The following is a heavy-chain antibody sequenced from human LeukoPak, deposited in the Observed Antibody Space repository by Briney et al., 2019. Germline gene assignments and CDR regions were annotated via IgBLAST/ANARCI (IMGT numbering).Heavy chain of an antibody. V-gene: IGHV4-4*02. Sequence: PSETLSLTCAVSGGSISSSNWWSWVRQPPGKGLEWIGEIYHSGSTNYNPSLKSRVPISVDTSKNQFSLKLSSVTAADTAVYYCARDNWNYGSSMDVWGQGTTVTVSS. CDR1: GGSISSSNW. CDR3: ARDNWNYGSSMDV. CDR2: IYHSGST. J-gene: IGHJ6*02. D-gene: IGHD1-7*01.